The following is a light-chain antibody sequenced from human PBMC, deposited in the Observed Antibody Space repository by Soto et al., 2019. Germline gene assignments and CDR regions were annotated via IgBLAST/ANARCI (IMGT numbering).Light chain of an antibody. CDR1: QSVADN. CDR3: QQYNYWPIT. Sequence: VRTQSAATLSVSPGERVTLSCRSSQSVADNLAWFQQKPGQGPRLLIYGASTRATGIPARFSGSGSETDFTLTVSSLRSEDSAVYYCQQYNYWPITVGQGTRLEIK. V-gene: IGKV3-15*01. CDR2: GAS. J-gene: IGKJ5*01.